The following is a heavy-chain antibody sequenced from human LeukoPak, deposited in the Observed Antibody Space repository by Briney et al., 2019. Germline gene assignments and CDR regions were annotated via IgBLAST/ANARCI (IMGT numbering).Heavy chain of an antibody. V-gene: IGHV1-24*01. Sequence: ASVKVSCKASGYTFTTYHMHWVQQAPGQGLEWMGGFDPEDGETIYAQKFQGRVTMTEDTSTDTAYMELSSLRSEDTALYYCATKGLVPAPRYNWFDPWGQGTLVTVSS. J-gene: IGHJ5*02. CDR1: GYTFTTYH. CDR2: FDPEDGET. CDR3: ATKGLVPAPRYNWFDP. D-gene: IGHD2-2*01.